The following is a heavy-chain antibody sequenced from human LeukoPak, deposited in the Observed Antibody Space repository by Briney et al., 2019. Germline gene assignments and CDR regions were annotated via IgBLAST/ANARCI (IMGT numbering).Heavy chain of an antibody. CDR3: ARDGGLGFGELLSPYYYYYYGMDV. J-gene: IGHJ6*02. CDR1: GCTFSSYG. D-gene: IGHD3-10*01. Sequence: PGGSLRLSCAASGCTFSSYGMHWVRQAPGKGLEWVAVIWYDGSNKYYADSVKGRFTISRDNSKNTLYLQMNSLRAEDTAVYYCARDGGLGFGELLSPYYYYYYGMDVWGQGTTVTVSS. CDR2: IWYDGSNK. V-gene: IGHV3-33*08.